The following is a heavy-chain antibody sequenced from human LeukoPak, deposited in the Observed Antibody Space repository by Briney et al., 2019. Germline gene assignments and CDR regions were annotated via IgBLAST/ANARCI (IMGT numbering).Heavy chain of an antibody. Sequence: SETLSLTCAVSGGSISSNYWWSWVRQPPGKGLEWIGEIYHRGSTNYNPSLKSRVTISVDTSKNQFSLKLSSVTAADTAVYYCARANYYDTSGYSRGAFDIWGQGTMVTVSS. V-gene: IGHV4-4*02. J-gene: IGHJ3*02. CDR2: IYHRGST. D-gene: IGHD3-22*01. CDR3: ARANYYDTSGYSRGAFDI. CDR1: GGSISSNYW.